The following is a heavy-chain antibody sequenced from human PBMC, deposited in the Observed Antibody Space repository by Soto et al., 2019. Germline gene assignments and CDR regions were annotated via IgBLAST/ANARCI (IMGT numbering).Heavy chain of an antibody. D-gene: IGHD1-26*01. CDR3: ARARYYGGGVVDY. J-gene: IGHJ4*02. CDR2: INHSGST. V-gene: IGHV4-34*01. Sequence: QVQLQQWGAGLLKPSETLSLTCAVYGGSFSGYYWSWIRQPPGKGLEWIGEINHSGSTNYNPSLKRRGTISVDTSKNQFSRKLGSVTAADTAVDYCARARYYGGGVVDYWGQGTLVTVSS. CDR1: GGSFSGYY.